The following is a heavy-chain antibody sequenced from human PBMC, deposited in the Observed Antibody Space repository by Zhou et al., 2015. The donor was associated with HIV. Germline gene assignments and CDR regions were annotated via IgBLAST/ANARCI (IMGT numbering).Heavy chain of an antibody. D-gene: IGHD3-22*01. CDR3: AREASYDTSGEGYFDL. V-gene: IGHV1-69*01. Sequence: QVQLVQSGAEVKKPGSSVKVSCKASGGTFSRHALSWVRQAPGQGLEWMGGIIPIFGTANYAQKFQGRVTITADDSTTTAYIELSSLRSEDTAVYYCAREASYDTSGEGYFDLWGRGTLVTVSS. CDR1: GGTFSRHA. J-gene: IGHJ2*01. CDR2: IIPIFGTA.